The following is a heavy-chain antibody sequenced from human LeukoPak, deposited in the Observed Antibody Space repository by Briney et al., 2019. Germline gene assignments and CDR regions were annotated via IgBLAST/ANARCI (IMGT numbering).Heavy chain of an antibody. Sequence: SETLSLTCTVFGVSVTTSGYYGAWIRQPPGRGLEWIGSISYSGITYYKPSLRGRVTISGDTAKNQFSLKLSSETAADTAVYYCARHNDYASLMDVWGQGTTVTVSS. D-gene: IGHD2-2*01. CDR2: ISYSGIT. J-gene: IGHJ6*02. CDR3: ARHNDYASLMDV. CDR1: GVSVTTSGYY. V-gene: IGHV4-39*01.